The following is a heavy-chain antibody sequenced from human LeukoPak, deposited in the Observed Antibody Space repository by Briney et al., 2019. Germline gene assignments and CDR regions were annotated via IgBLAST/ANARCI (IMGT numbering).Heavy chain of an antibody. CDR3: ARETGNRFDP. Sequence: GGSLRLSCAASGFTFSNYWMHWVRQAPGKGLVWVSRINRDGSSTSFADSVRGRFTMSRDNAKNTLYLQMNSLRDEDTAVYYCARETGNRFDPWGQGTLVTVSS. J-gene: IGHJ5*02. CDR2: INRDGSST. CDR1: GFTFSNYW. V-gene: IGHV3-74*01.